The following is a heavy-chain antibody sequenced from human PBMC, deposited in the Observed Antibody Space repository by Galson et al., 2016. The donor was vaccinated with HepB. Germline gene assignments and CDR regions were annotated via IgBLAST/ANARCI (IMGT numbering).Heavy chain of an antibody. Sequence: ETLSLTCTVSGGSISSGRYYWTWVRQPPGEGLQWIGSINYSGNIYYDDFFKSRVSMSMDTYESQFSLKVRSVTAADTSTYYCARLEITGSGNFFDVWGQGTLVIVSS. CDR1: GGSISSGRYY. J-gene: IGHJ4*02. CDR2: INYSGNI. V-gene: IGHV4-39*01. D-gene: IGHD3-10*01. CDR3: ARLEITGSGNFFDV.